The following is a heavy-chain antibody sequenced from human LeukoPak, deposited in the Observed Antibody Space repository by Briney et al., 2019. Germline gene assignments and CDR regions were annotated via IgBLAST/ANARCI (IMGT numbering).Heavy chain of an antibody. CDR1: GFTFGDYY. J-gene: IGHJ4*02. V-gene: IGHV3-11*06. D-gene: IGHD5-18*01. CDR3: ARDLSEDTAMGPFDY. Sequence: GGSLRLSCAASGFTFGDYYMSWIRQAPGKGLEWVSYISSSSSYTNYADSVKGRFTISRDNAKNSLYLQMNSLRAEDTAVYYCARDLSEDTAMGPFDYWGQGTLVTVSS. CDR2: ISSSSSYT.